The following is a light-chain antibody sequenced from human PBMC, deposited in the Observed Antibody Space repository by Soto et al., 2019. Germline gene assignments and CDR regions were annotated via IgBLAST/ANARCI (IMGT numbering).Light chain of an antibody. CDR2: DAS. J-gene: IGKJ4*01. Sequence: SQSASTLSASVRDRVTITCRASQSISSWLAWYQQKPGKAPKLLIYDASSLESGVPSRFSGSGSGTEFTLTISSLQPDDFATYYCQQYNSYLLPFGGGAKVDIK. V-gene: IGKV1-5*01. CDR1: QSISSW. CDR3: QQYNSYLLP.